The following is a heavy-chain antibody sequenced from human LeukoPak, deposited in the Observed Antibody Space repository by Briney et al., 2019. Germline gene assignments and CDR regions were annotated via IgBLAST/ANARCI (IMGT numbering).Heavy chain of an antibody. D-gene: IGHD4-17*01. CDR2: IYPSGTT. V-gene: IGHV4-4*07. CDR3: ADDFGD. J-gene: IGHJ4*02. Sequence: SETLSLTCSVSGGSVSSYYWTCIRQPAGKGLEWIGRIYPSGTTHYNPSLKSRVTMSVDTSKNQFSLKVTSVTAADTAVYYCADDFGDWGQGTLVTVSS. CDR1: GGSVSSYY.